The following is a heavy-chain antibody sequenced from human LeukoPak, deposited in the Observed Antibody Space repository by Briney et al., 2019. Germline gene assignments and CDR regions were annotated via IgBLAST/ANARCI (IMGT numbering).Heavy chain of an antibody. CDR3: AKDRNCGGNCY. J-gene: IGHJ4*02. CDR2: VWYDGSNE. Sequence: GGSLRLSCAASGFIFNNYAMNWVRQAPGKGLEWVAFVWYDGSNEYYADSVKGRFTISRDNSKNTVYLQMNSLRTDDTAVYFCAKDRNCGGNCYWGQGTLVTVSS. V-gene: IGHV3-30*02. D-gene: IGHD2-21*01. CDR1: GFIFNNYA.